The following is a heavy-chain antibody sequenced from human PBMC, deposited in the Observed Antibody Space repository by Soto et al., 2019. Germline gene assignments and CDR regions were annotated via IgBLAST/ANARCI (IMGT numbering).Heavy chain of an antibody. J-gene: IGHJ4*02. CDR3: TRGLSIPGY. CDR1: GFTFGDYA. CDR2: IRSKAYGGTT. Sequence: GGSLRLSCTASGFTFGDYAMSWFRRAPGKGLEWVGFIRSKAYGGTTEYAASVKGRFTISRDDSKSIAYLQMNSLKTEDTAVYYCTRGLSIPGYWGQGTLVTVSS. D-gene: IGHD2-8*01. V-gene: IGHV3-49*03.